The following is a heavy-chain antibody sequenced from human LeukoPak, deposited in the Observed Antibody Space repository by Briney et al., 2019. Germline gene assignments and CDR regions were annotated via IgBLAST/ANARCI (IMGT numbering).Heavy chain of an antibody. Sequence: PGGSLRLSCAASGFTFSSYAMHWVRQAPGKGLEWVAVISYDGSNKYYADSVKGRFTISRDNSKNTLYLQMNSLRAEDTAVYYCARDYSNYAYDYWGQGTLVTVSS. V-gene: IGHV3-30-3*01. CDR3: ARDYSNYAYDY. J-gene: IGHJ4*02. CDR2: ISYDGSNK. D-gene: IGHD4-11*01. CDR1: GFTFSSYA.